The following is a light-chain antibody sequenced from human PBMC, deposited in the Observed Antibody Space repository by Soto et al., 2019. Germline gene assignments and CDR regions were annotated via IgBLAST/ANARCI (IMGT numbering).Light chain of an antibody. Sequence: DIQMTQSPSTLSASVGDRVTITCRASQSISSWLVWYQQKPGKAPKLLIYKASSLESGVPSRFSGSGSGTEFTLTISSLQPDDFATYYCQQYNSYRYTFGQGTKLEIK. CDR3: QQYNSYRYT. V-gene: IGKV1-5*03. CDR2: KAS. CDR1: QSISSW. J-gene: IGKJ2*01.